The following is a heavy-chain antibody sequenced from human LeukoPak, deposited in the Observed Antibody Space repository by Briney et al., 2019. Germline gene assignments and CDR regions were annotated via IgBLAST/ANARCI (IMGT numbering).Heavy chain of an antibody. CDR2: MNSDGSAT. CDR1: GFTFSSYG. V-gene: IGHV3-74*01. Sequence: GGSLRLSCAASGFTFSSYGMHWVRQAPGKGLVWVTRMNSDGSATYYADSVQGRFTISRDNAKNTLYLQMNSLRAEDTAMYFCAKGPNYFDSWGQGTLVTVSS. J-gene: IGHJ4*02. CDR3: AKGPNYFDS.